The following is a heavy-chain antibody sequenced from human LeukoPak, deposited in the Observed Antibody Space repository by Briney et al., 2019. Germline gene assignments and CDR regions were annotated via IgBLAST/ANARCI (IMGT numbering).Heavy chain of an antibody. V-gene: IGHV4-34*01. J-gene: IGHJ4*02. D-gene: IGHD7-27*01. CDR1: GGSFSGYY. Sequence: SETLSLTCAVYGGSFSGYYWSWIRQPPGKGLEWIGEINHSGSTNYNPSLKSQVTISVDTSKNQFSLKLSSVTAADTAVYYCASLPWALYWGQGTLVTVSS. CDR3: ASLPWALY. CDR2: INHSGST.